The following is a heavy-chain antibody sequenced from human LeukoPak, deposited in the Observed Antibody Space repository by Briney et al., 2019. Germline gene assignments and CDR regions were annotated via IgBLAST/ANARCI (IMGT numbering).Heavy chain of an antibody. CDR2: IKQDGSDK. J-gene: IGHJ4*02. CDR1: GFTFCSYW. Sequence: PGGSLRLSCAASGFTFCSYWMGWVRQAPGQELEWVANIKQDGSDKYYVDSVKGRFTISKDNAKSSLYLQMNSLRAEDTAVYYCARAWIELWSHDYWGQGTLVTVSS. D-gene: IGHD5-18*01. V-gene: IGHV3-7*03. CDR3: ARAWIELWSHDY.